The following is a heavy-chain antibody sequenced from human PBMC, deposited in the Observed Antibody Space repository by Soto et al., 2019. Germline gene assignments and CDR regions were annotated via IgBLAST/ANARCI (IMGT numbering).Heavy chain of an antibody. Sequence: PGGSLRLSCAASGFTFSSYGMHWVRQAPGKGLEWVAVIWYDGSNKYYADSVKGRFTISRDNSKNTLYLQMNSLRAEDTAVYYCARALIPTIFGVVHYYYYGMDVRGQGTTVTVSS. CDR2: IWYDGSNK. V-gene: IGHV3-33*01. CDR1: GFTFSSYG. CDR3: ARALIPTIFGVVHYYYYGMDV. D-gene: IGHD3-3*01. J-gene: IGHJ6*02.